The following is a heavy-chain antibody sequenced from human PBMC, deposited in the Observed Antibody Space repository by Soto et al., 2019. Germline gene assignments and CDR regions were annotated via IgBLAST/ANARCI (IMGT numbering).Heavy chain of an antibody. V-gene: IGHV3-48*01. D-gene: IGHD2-2*01. CDR3: ARMTSSLSPGR. CDR1: GFAFSNYS. CDR2: IRSSGSPT. Sequence: GGSLRLSCVGSGFAFSNYSMNWVRQAPGKGLEWVSYIRSSGSPTYYAGAVKGRFTNTRDNAKKLLYLKMNSLGAEDTAVYYCARMTSSLSPGRWGQGTLVTVSS. J-gene: IGHJ4*02.